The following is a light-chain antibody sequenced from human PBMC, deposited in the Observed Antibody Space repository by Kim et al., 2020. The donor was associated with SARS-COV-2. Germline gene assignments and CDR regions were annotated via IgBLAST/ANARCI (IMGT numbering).Light chain of an antibody. CDR1: QSVGTD. CDR3: QQYHDWPLT. CDR2: GAF. Sequence: VSPGETATLSCGASQSVGTDVAWYLQKPGQAPRLRIFGAFNRATGIPGRFSGGGSGTEFTLTISSLQSEDFAVYYCQQYHDWPLTFGGGTKVDIK. J-gene: IGKJ4*01. V-gene: IGKV3-15*01.